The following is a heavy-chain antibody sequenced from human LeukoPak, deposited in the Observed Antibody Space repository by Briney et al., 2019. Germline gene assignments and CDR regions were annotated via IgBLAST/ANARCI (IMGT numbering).Heavy chain of an antibody. V-gene: IGHV1-18*01. J-gene: IGHJ4*02. Sequence: ASVKVSCTASGYTFTSYGIRWVRQAPGQGLEWMGWISAYNGNTNYAQKLQGRVTMTTDTSTSTAYMELRSLRSDDTAVYYCARDQDVVYDSSGYYGYWGQGTLVTVSS. D-gene: IGHD3-22*01. CDR3: ARDQDVVYDSSGYYGY. CDR1: GYTFTSYG. CDR2: ISAYNGNT.